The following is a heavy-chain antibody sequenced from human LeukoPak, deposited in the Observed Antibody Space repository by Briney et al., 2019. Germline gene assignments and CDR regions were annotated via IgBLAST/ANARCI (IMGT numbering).Heavy chain of an antibody. J-gene: IGHJ4*02. Sequence: ASVKVSCKASGGTFSSYAISWVRQAPGQGLEWMGIIYPGDSDTRYSPSFQGQVTISADKSISTAYLQWSSLKASDTAMYYCARQKVTAFFDYWGQGTLVTVSS. CDR1: GGTFSSYA. CDR2: IYPGDSDT. CDR3: ARQKVTAFFDY. V-gene: IGHV5-51*01. D-gene: IGHD2-21*02.